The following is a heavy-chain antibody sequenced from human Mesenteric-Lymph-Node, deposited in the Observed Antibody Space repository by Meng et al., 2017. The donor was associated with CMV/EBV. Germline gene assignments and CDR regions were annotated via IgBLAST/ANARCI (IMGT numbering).Heavy chain of an antibody. CDR1: GYTFTAYY. V-gene: IGHV1-2*02. J-gene: IGHJ4*02. Sequence: ASVKVSCKASGYTFTAYYIHWVRQAPGHGLEWMGWVNPNSGGGADYTQRFQGRVTMTRDTSINTGYMEQSRLRSDDTAVYYCARDPPGYCGGDCYSPHGDGGKLTHQNFDYWGQGTLVTVSS. CDR3: ARDPPGYCGGDCYSPHGDGGKLTHQNFDY. D-gene: IGHD2-21*01. CDR2: VNPNSGGGA.